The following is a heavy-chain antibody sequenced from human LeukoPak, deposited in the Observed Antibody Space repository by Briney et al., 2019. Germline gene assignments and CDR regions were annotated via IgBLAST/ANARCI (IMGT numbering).Heavy chain of an antibody. CDR1: GFTFSAYW. V-gene: IGHV3-74*01. Sequence: PGGSLGLSCAASGFTFSAYWMHWVRQLPGKGLVWVSRINGDGSSTNYADSVKGRFTISRDNAKNTLYLQMNSLRAEDTAIYYCARDSPITGTYLWFFDYWGQGALVTVSS. CDR3: ARDSPITGTYLWFFDY. D-gene: IGHD5/OR15-5a*01. CDR2: INGDGSST. J-gene: IGHJ4*02.